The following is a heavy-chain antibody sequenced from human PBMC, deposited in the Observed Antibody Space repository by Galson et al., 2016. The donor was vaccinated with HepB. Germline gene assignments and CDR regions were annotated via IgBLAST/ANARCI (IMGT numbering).Heavy chain of an antibody. CDR1: GFTLSSYE. J-gene: IGHJ3*02. Sequence: SLRLSCAASGFTLSSYEMHWVRQAPGKGLEWVSYISSSGNIIYYADSVEGRFTISRDNSRNTLYVQMNSLRAEDTAVYYCAKDGAFSDTWYTRVMHAFEIWGQGTMVTVSS. V-gene: IGHV3-48*03. CDR2: ISSSGNII. D-gene: IGHD3-3*02. CDR3: AKDGAFSDTWYTRVMHAFEI.